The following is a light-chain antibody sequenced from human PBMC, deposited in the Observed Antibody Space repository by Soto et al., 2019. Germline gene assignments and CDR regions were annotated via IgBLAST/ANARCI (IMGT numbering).Light chain of an antibody. J-gene: IGLJ1*01. CDR3: CSYAGSYALYV. V-gene: IGLV2-11*01. Sequence: QSALTQPRSVSGSPGQSVTISCTGTSSDVGGYNYVSWYQQHPGKAPKLMIYDVTYRPSGVPDRFSGSKSDNMASLTISELQAEDEADYYCCSYAGSYALYVFGTGTKVTVL. CDR2: DVT. CDR1: SSDVGGYNY.